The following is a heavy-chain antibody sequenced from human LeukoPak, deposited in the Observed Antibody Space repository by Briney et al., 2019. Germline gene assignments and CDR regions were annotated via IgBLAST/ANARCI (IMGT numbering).Heavy chain of an antibody. D-gene: IGHD3-16*01. Sequence: GSLRLSCAASGFTFSRYAMSWVRQAPGKGLEWVSSISSSSGYIYYADSVKGRFTISRDNAKNSLYLQMNSLRAEDTAVYYCARDGGRLDYWGQGTLVTVSS. CDR1: GFTFSRYA. CDR3: ARDGGRLDY. J-gene: IGHJ4*02. V-gene: IGHV3-21*01. CDR2: ISSSSGYI.